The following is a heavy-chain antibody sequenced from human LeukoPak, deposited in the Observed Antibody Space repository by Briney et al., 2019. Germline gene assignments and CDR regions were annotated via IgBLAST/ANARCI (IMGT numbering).Heavy chain of an antibody. CDR2: IRYDGSHK. V-gene: IGHV3-30*02. CDR3: ASPSSSWYNDAFDI. D-gene: IGHD6-13*01. Sequence: GGSPRLSCAASGFTFSSYGMHWVRQPPGKGLEWVAFIRYDGSHKYYADSVKGRFTISRDNSKNTLYLQMNSLRAEDTAVYYCASPSSSWYNDAFDIWGQGTMVTVSS. CDR1: GFTFSSYG. J-gene: IGHJ3*02.